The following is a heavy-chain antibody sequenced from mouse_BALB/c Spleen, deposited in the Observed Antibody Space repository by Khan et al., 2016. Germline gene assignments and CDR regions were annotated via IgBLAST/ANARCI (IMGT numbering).Heavy chain of an antibody. V-gene: IGHV5-4*02. Sequence: EVELVASGGGLVKPGGSLKLSCAASGFTFSDYYMYWVRQTPEKRLEWVATISDGGSYTYYPDSVKGRFTISRDNAKNNLYLQMRRLKSEDTAMSYCAREGLRRGFAYWGQGTLVTVSA. CDR2: ISDGGSYT. D-gene: IGHD2-4*01. CDR3: AREGLRRGFAY. J-gene: IGHJ3*01. CDR1: GFTFSDYY.